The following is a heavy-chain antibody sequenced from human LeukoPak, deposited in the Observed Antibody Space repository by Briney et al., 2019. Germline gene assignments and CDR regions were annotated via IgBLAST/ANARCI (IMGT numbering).Heavy chain of an antibody. CDR2: IDSDGSST. V-gene: IGHV3-74*01. Sequence: GGSLRLSCAASGFTFSSYWMHWVRQAPGKGLVWVSHIDSDGSSTTYADSVKGRFTISRDNAKNTLYLQMNSPRAEDTAVYYCARVIGYYGSGRNYYFDCWGQGTLVTVSS. D-gene: IGHD3-10*01. CDR3: ARVIGYYGSGRNYYFDC. CDR1: GFTFSSYW. J-gene: IGHJ4*02.